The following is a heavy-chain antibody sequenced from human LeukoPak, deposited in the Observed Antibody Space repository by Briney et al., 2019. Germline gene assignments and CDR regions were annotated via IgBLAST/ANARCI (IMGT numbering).Heavy chain of an antibody. Sequence: SETLSLTCAVYGGSFSGYYWSWIRQPPGKGLEWIGEINHSGSTNYNPSLKSRVTISVDTSENQFSLKLSSVTAADTAVYYCGRLSGGSYYYYYYYMDVWGKGTTVTVSS. V-gene: IGHV4-34*01. CDR2: INHSGST. D-gene: IGHD1-26*01. CDR1: GGSFSGYY. CDR3: GRLSGGSYYYYYYYMDV. J-gene: IGHJ6*03.